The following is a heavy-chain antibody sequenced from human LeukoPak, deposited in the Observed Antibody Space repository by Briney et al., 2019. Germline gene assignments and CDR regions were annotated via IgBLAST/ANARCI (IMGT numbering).Heavy chain of an antibody. CDR1: GGSFSGNY. J-gene: IGHJ4*02. CDR3: ARGSILELRL. V-gene: IGHV4-34*01. Sequence: PSETLSLTCAVYGGSFSGNYWSWMRQSPGKGLEWIAEINHIGTTSYNPSLKSRVTISTDTSKNQFSLRLSSVTAADTAVYYCARGSILELRLWGQGTLVTVSS. D-gene: IGHD1-7*01. CDR2: INHIGTT.